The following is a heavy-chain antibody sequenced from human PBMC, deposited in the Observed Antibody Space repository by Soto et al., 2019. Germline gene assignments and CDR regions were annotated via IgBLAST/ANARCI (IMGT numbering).Heavy chain of an antibody. CDR3: ARDRRPSGGIRNWFDP. J-gene: IGHJ5*02. D-gene: IGHD2-15*01. V-gene: IGHV1-3*01. CDR1: GYTFTSYA. CDR2: SNAGNGNT. Sequence: ASVKVSCKASGYTFTSYAMHWVRQAPGQRLEWMGWSNAGNGNTKYSQKFQGRVTITRDTSASTAYMELSSLRSEDTAVYYCARDRRPSGGIRNWFDPWGQGTLVTVSS.